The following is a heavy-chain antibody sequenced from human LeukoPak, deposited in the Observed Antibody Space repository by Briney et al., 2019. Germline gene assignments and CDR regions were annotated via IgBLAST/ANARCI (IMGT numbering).Heavy chain of an antibody. CDR2: IYYSGST. Sequence: SETLSLTCSVSGGSISSYYWSWIRQPPGKGLEWIGYIYYSGSTNYNPSLKSRVTISLDTSKSQFSMKLTSVTAADTAVYYCARAPIPYDRSRTDYRFDPWGQGTLVTVAS. J-gene: IGHJ5*02. V-gene: IGHV4-59*01. D-gene: IGHD3-3*01. CDR3: ARAPIPYDRSRTDYRFDP. CDR1: GGSISSYY.